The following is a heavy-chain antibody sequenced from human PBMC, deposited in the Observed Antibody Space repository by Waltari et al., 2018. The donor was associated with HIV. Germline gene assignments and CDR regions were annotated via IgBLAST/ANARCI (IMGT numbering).Heavy chain of an antibody. J-gene: IGHJ4*02. V-gene: IGHV3-66*04. Sequence: EVQLVESGGDLVQPGGSLRLSCAASGFTVSSSYISWVRQATGEGLEWCSVSYSEGTTYYAGSVKGRFTISRDNSKNTLYLQMSSLRGEDTAVYYCARQRNWNEYVDDWGQGTLVTVSS. D-gene: IGHD1-1*01. CDR3: ARQRNWNEYVDD. CDR2: SYSEGTT. CDR1: GFTVSSSY.